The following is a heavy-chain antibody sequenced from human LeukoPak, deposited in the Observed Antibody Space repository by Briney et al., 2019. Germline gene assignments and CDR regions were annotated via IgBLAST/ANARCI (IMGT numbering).Heavy chain of an antibody. CDR3: ARRQCTSSSCYSFDY. Sequence: ASVKVSCKASGYTFTSYDIDWVRQAPGQGLECMGWISSYNGNTNYAEKFQGRLTMTTDTSTSTAYMELRSLRSDDTAVYYCARRQCTSSSCYSFDYWGQGTLVTVSS. CDR1: GYTFTSYD. V-gene: IGHV1-18*01. D-gene: IGHD3-22*01. CDR2: ISSYNGNT. J-gene: IGHJ4*02.